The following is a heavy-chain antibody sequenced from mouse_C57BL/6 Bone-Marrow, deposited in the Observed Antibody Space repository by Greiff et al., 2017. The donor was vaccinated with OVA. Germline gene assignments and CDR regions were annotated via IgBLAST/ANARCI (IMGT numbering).Heavy chain of an antibody. CDR1: GFTFSSYT. Sequence: EVKLVESGGGLVKPGGSLKLSCAASGFTFSSYTMSWVRQTPEKRLEWVATISGGGGNTYYPDSVKGRFTISRDNAKNTLFLPMSTLRCEATALCDCARESSYGGRPFADGGKGTLAT. D-gene: IGHD1-1*01. CDR3: ARESSYGGRPFAD. J-gene: IGHJ3*01. V-gene: IGHV5-9*01. CDR2: ISGGGGNT.